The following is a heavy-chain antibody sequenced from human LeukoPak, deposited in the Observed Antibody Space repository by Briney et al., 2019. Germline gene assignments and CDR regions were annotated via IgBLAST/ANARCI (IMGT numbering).Heavy chain of an antibody. V-gene: IGHV3-15*01. CDR3: TTLLVGATSYR. Sequence: GGSLRLSCAASGFSFNNAWMSWVRQAPRKGLEWVGRIKSKTDGGTTDYAAPVKGRFTISRDDSKNTLYLQMNSLKTEDTAVYYCTTLLVGATSYRWGQGTLVTVSS. CDR2: IKSKTDGGTT. D-gene: IGHD1-26*01. CDR1: GFSFNNAW. J-gene: IGHJ4*02.